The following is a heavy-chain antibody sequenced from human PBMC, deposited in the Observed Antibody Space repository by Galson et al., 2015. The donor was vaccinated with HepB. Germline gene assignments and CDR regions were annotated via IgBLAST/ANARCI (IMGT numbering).Heavy chain of an antibody. D-gene: IGHD3-16*01. CDR2: ISSSSSTI. V-gene: IGHV3-48*02. J-gene: IGHJ4*02. Sequence: SLRLSCAASGFTFSSYSMNWVRQAPGTRLEWVSYISSSSSTIYYADSVKGRFTISRDNAKNSLYLQTNSLRDEDTAVYYCARVVLGFWGQGTLVTVSS. CDR1: GFTFSSYS. CDR3: ARVVLGF.